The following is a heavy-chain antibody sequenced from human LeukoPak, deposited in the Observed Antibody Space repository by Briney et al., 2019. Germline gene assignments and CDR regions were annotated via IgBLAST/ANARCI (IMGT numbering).Heavy chain of an antibody. J-gene: IGHJ4*02. CDR1: GFTFSAYT. Sequence: PGGSLRLSCVAPGFTFSAYTMNWVRQAPGKGLEWVSFISSSSTYIYYADSLKGRFTISRDNAKNSLYLQMNSLRAEDTAAYYCARDDPRWGTSGDYWGQGTLVTVSS. CDR2: ISSSSTYI. D-gene: IGHD7-27*01. CDR3: ARDDPRWGTSGDY. V-gene: IGHV3-21*01.